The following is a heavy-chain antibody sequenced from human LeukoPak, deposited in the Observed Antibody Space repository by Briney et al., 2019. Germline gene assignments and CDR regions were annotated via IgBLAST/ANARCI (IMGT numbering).Heavy chain of an antibody. J-gene: IGHJ3*02. Sequence: GGSLRLSCAASGLTFSNYAMSWVRQAPGKGLEWVSSISGSGGSTHYADSVKGRFTISRDNSESTMYLQVNSLRAEDTAVYYCAKGSTYFYGSGTSDDAFDIWGQGTMVTVSS. CDR3: AKGSTYFYGSGTSDDAFDI. D-gene: IGHD3-10*01. V-gene: IGHV3-23*01. CDR2: ISGSGGST. CDR1: GLTFSNYA.